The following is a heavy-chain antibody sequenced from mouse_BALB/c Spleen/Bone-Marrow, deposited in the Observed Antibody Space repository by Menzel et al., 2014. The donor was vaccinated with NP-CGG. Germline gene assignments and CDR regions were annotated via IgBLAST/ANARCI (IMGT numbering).Heavy chain of an antibody. CDR3: ARRGNFSPYYAMDY. J-gene: IGHJ4*01. CDR2: INPDSSTI. CDR1: GFDFSRYW. Sequence: VQLQQPGGGLVQPGGSLKLSCAASGFDFSRYWMSWVRQAPGKGLEWIGEINPDSSTINYTPSLKDKFIISRDNAKNTLYLQMSKVRSEDTALYYCARRGNFSPYYAMDYWGQGTSVPVSS. V-gene: IGHV4-1*02. D-gene: IGHD2-1*01.